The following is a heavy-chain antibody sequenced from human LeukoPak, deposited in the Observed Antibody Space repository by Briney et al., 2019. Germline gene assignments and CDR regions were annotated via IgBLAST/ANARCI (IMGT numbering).Heavy chain of an antibody. CDR1: GFTVSNNY. CDR2: IYSGGST. CDR3: GTEITMIVVVPRGAFDI. J-gene: IGHJ3*02. Sequence: PGGSLRLSCAASGFTVSNNYMSWVRQAPGKGLEWVSVIYSGGSTYYADSVKGRFTISRDNSKNTLYLQMNSLRAEDTAVYYCGTEITMIVVVPRGAFDIWGQGTMVTVSS. V-gene: IGHV3-53*01. D-gene: IGHD3-22*01.